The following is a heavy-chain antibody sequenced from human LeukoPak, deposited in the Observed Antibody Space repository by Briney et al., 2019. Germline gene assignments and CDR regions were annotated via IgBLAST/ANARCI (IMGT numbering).Heavy chain of an antibody. D-gene: IGHD4-17*01. CDR3: ARGAYGDDAFDI. Sequence: PGGSLRLSCAASGFTFSDHYMDWVRQAPGKGLEWVGRTRNKANSYTTEYAASVKGRFTISRDDSKNSLYLQMNSLKTEDTAVYYCARGAYGDDAFDIWGQGTMVTVSS. CDR1: GFTFSDHY. J-gene: IGHJ3*02. CDR2: TRNKANSYTT. V-gene: IGHV3-72*01.